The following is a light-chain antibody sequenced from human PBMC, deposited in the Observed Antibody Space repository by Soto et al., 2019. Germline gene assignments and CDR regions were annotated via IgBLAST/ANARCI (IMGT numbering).Light chain of an antibody. V-gene: IGKV3-20*01. CDR3: QQYGSSGT. Sequence: EIVFTQSPGTLSLSPGERATLSCRASQNVDSNYLAWYQQKPGQAPRIIIFGASSRATGIPDRFSGSGSGTDFTLTISRLEPEDFAVYYCQQYGSSGTFGQGTKVDIK. CDR2: GAS. CDR1: QNVDSNY. J-gene: IGKJ1*01.